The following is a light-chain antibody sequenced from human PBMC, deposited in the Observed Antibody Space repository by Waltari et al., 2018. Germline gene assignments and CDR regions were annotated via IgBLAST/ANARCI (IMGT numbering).Light chain of an antibody. CDR2: DVS. CDR3: CSYAGNYVWV. V-gene: IGLV2-23*02. Sequence: QSALTQPAAASGSPGQSVTISCPGASSDIGRYDIVSWYQQHPGNAPKLVISDVSKRPSGVSDRFSGSKSGDTASLTISGLQFEDEADYYCCSYAGNYVWVFGGGTRLTVL. J-gene: IGLJ3*02. CDR1: SSDIGRYDI.